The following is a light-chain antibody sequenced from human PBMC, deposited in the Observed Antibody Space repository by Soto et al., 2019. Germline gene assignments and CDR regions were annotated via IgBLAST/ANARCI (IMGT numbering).Light chain of an antibody. CDR1: QGISNY. CDR3: QKYDSAPFT. Sequence: DIQMTQSPSSLSASVGDRVTITCRASQGISNYVGWYQQKVGRVPKLLIHSASSLRPGVPSRFSGSGSGTDFTLTISSLQPDEVATYYCQKYDSAPFTFGPGTKVDIK. V-gene: IGKV1-27*01. CDR2: SAS. J-gene: IGKJ3*01.